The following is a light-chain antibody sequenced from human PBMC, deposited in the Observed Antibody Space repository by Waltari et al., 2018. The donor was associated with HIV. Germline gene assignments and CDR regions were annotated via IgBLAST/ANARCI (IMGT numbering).Light chain of an antibody. CDR2: DVS. CDR3: SSYAGSSTFVI. V-gene: IGLV2-23*02. CDR1: SSDVGSYKH. Sequence: QSALTQPASVSGSPGQSITISCTGSSSDVGSYKHVSWSKQHPGKAPRLIIYDVSKRPSGVSNRYSASKSGKSASLTVSGLRAEDEADYYCSSYAGSSTFVIFGGGTKLTVL. J-gene: IGLJ2*01.